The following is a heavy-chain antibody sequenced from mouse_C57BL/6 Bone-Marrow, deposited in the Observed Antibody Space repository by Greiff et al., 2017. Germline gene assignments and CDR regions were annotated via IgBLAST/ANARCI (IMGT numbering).Heavy chain of an antibody. CDR1: GYTFTDYY. CDR3: ARGGWLLPWYFDV. Sequence: VQLQQSGPVLVKPGASVKMSCKASGYTFTDYYMNWVKQSHGKSLEWIGVINPYNGGTSYNQKFKGKATLTVDKSSSTAYMELNSLTSEDSAVYYCARGGWLLPWYFDVWGTGTTVTVSS. J-gene: IGHJ1*03. D-gene: IGHD2-3*01. CDR2: INPYNGGT. V-gene: IGHV1-19*01.